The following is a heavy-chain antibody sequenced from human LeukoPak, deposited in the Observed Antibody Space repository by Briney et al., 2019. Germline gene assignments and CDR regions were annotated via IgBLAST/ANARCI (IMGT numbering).Heavy chain of an antibody. J-gene: IGHJ5*02. CDR3: ARLGSYDFWSGYLPRGFSP. CDR1: GYSFTSYW. D-gene: IGHD3-3*01. CDR2: IYPGDPDT. V-gene: IGHV5-51*01. Sequence: GESLKISCKGSGYSFTSYWIGWVRQMPGKGLEWMGIIYPGDPDTRYSPSFQGQVTISADKSISTAYLQWSSLKASDTAMYYCARLGSYDFWSGYLPRGFSPWGQGTLVTVSS.